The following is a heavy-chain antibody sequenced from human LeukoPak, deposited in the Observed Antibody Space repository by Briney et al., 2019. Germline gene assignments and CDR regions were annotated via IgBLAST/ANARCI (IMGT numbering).Heavy chain of an antibody. CDR3: ARGIAAAAKQGGFDY. V-gene: IGHV4-4*07. J-gene: IGHJ4*02. CDR2: IYPRESP. Sequence: PSETLSFTCTVSGGSISSYSWSWMRQPAGKGLEWIGRIYPRESPNYNPSLKSRVIMSVDKSKNQFSLKLRSVTAADTALYYCARGIAAAAKQGGFDYWGQGTLVTVSS. CDR1: GGSISSYS. D-gene: IGHD6-13*01.